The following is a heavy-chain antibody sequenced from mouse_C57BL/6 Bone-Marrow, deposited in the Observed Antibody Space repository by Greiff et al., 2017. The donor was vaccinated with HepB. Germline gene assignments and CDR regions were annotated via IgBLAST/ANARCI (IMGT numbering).Heavy chain of an antibody. CDR3: ARGDYYGSSY. CDR1: GYAFSSYC. D-gene: IGHD1-1*01. V-gene: IGHV1-80*01. CDR2: IYPGDGDT. J-gene: IGHJ2*01. Sequence: QVQLKESGAELVKPGASVKISCKASGYAFSSYCMNWVKQRPGKGLEWIGQIYPGDGDTNYNGKFKGKATLTADKSSSTAYMQLSSLTSEDSAVYFCARGDYYGSSYWGQGTTLTVSS.